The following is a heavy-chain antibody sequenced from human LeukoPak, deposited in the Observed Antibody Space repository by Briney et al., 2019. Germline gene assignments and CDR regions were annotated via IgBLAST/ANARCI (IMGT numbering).Heavy chain of an antibody. CDR1: GYTFTGYY. CDR2: INPNSGGT. Sequence: ASVKVSCKASGYTFTGYYMHWVRQAPGQGLEWMGWINPNSGGTNYAQKFQGRVTMTRDTSISTAYMELSRLRSDDTAVYYCATSPTVTTGIDYWGQGTLVTVSS. D-gene: IGHD4-17*01. J-gene: IGHJ4*02. V-gene: IGHV1-2*02. CDR3: ATSPTVTTGIDY.